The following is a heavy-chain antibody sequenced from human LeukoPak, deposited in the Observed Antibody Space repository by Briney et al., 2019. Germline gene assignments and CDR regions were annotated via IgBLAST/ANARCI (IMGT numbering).Heavy chain of an antibody. CDR1: GFTFDDYT. Sequence: GGSLRLSCAASGFTFDDYTMSWVRQAPGKGLEWVSGINWNGGSTGYADSVKGRFTISRDNAKNSLYLQMNSLRAEDTALYYCAKVRSAFRFGDVGLDYWGQGTLVTVSS. CDR2: INWNGGST. CDR3: AKVRSAFRFGDVGLDY. V-gene: IGHV3-20*04. J-gene: IGHJ4*02. D-gene: IGHD3-10*01.